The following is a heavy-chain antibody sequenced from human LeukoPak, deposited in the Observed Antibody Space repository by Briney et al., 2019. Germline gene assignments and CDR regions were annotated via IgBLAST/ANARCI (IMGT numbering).Heavy chain of an antibody. CDR3: VPTSEACAWHF. Sequence: ASVKVSCKASGYTFIDDYMHWVRQAPGQGLEWMGWINPDSGFTNYAQKFQGRVIMTRATSISTAYMEVRRLRYDDTAMYYCVPTSEACAWHFWGQGTLVTVSS. CDR2: INPDSGFT. J-gene: IGHJ4*02. V-gene: IGHV1-2*02. CDR1: GYTFIDDY.